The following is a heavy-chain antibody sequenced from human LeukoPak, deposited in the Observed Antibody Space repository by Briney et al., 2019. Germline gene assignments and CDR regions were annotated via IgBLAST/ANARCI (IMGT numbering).Heavy chain of an antibody. CDR1: GFTFSSYE. CDR2: ISSSGSTI. V-gene: IGHV3-48*03. CDR3: AKDLWGSGWYGLLGADY. D-gene: IGHD6-19*01. Sequence: GGSLRLSCAASGFTFSSYEMNWVRQAPGKGLEWVSYISSSGSTIYYADSVKGRFTISRDNAKNSLYLQMNSLRAEDTAVYYCAKDLWGSGWYGLLGADYWGQGTLVTVSS. J-gene: IGHJ4*02.